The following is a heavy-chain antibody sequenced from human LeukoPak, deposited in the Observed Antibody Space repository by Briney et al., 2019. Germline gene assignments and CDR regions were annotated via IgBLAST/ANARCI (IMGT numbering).Heavy chain of an antibody. V-gene: IGHV1-46*01. CDR1: GYTFTSYY. CDR3: ARDEGYCSSTSCYRSYYYYGMDV. Sequence: ASVKVSCKASGYTFTSYYMHWVRQAPGQGLEWMGIINPSGGSTSYAQKFQGRVTMTRDTSTGTVYMELSSLRSEDTAVYYCARDEGYCSSTSCYRSYYYYGMDVWGQGTTVTVSS. CDR2: INPSGGST. D-gene: IGHD2-2*02. J-gene: IGHJ6*02.